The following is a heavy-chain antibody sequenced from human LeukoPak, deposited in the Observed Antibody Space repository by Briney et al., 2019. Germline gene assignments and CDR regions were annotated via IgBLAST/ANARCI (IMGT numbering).Heavy chain of an antibody. Sequence: SETLSLTCAVYGGSFSGYYWSWIRQSPGKGLEWIGEINHSRSTNYNPSLKSRVTISVDTSKNQFSLKLSSVTAADTAVYFCARGPSGYHNTGGQGTLVTVSS. D-gene: IGHD5-12*01. V-gene: IGHV4-34*01. J-gene: IGHJ4*02. CDR2: INHSRST. CDR1: GGSFSGYY. CDR3: ARGPSGYHNT.